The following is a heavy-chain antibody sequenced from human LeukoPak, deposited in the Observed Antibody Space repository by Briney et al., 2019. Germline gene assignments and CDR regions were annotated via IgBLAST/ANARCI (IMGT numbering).Heavy chain of an antibody. D-gene: IGHD1-14*01. CDR2: IYSGGST. J-gene: IGHJ4*02. CDR1: GFTVSSNY. CDR3: AREDITGVFDY. V-gene: IGHV3-53*01. Sequence: PGGSLRLSCAASGFTVSSNYMSWVRQAPGKGLEWVSVIYSGGSTYYADSVKGRFTISRDNSKNTLYLQMNSLRAEDTAVYYCAREDITGVFDYWGQGTLVTVSS.